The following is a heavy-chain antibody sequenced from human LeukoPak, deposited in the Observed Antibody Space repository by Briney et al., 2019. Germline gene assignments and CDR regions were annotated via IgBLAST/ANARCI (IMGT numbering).Heavy chain of an antibody. CDR3: AKDSRWRSLGLPDY. J-gene: IGHJ4*02. CDR1: GFTFSGYG. D-gene: IGHD3-16*01. Sequence: GGSLRLSCAASGFTFSGYGMHWVRQAPGKGLEWVAVISYDGSNKYYADSVKGRFTISRDNSKNTLYLRMNSLRAEDTAVYYCAKDSRWRSLGLPDYWGQGTLVTVSS. V-gene: IGHV3-30*18. CDR2: ISYDGSNK.